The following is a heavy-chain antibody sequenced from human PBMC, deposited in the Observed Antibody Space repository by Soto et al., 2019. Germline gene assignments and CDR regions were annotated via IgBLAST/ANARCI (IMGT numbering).Heavy chain of an antibody. Sequence: EVQLLESGGGLVQPGGSLRLSCAASGFTFSSYAMSWVRQAPGKGLEWVSAISGSGGSTYYADSVKGRFTISRDNSKTTLYLIMNSLRAEDTAVYHCAKDRRCGAYAWYFDYWGQGTLVTVSS. CDR2: ISGSGGST. D-gene: IGHD3-16*01. CDR3: AKDRRCGAYAWYFDY. V-gene: IGHV3-23*01. CDR1: GFTFSSYA. J-gene: IGHJ4*02.